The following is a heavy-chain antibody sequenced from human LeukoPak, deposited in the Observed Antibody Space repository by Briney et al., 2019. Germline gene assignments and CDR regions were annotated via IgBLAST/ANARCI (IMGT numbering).Heavy chain of an antibody. Sequence: ASVKVSCKASGYTFTNFYIHWVRQAPGQGLEWVGCINSNSGVTNSAQRFQGRVTMTRDTSISTAYMELSRLRSDDTAVFYCARDLRGYDYLDYWGRGTLVTVSS. J-gene: IGHJ4*02. D-gene: IGHD5-12*01. CDR1: GYTFTNFY. V-gene: IGHV1-2*02. CDR3: ARDLRGYDYLDY. CDR2: INSNSGVT.